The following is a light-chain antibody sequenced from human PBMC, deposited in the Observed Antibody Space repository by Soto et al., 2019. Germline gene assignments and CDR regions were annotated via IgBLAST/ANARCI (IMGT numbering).Light chain of an antibody. J-gene: IGKJ4*01. CDR2: GAS. CDR3: QQYGNSPLT. Sequence: ENVLPKLPGQLPLSIVERVNLSGLASPSVSSTYLAWYQQKPGQAPKLLIYGASSRATGIPDRFSGRGSGTDFTLTITRLEPGDLAVYYSQQYGNSPLTVGGGTKVDIK. CDR1: PSVSSTY. V-gene: IGKV3-20*01.